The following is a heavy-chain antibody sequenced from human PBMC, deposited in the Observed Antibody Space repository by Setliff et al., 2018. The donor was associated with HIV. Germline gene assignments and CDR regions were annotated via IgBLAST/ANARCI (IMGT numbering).Heavy chain of an antibody. CDR1: GGSISSGSYY. CDR2: INTSGST. J-gene: IGHJ3*02. V-gene: IGHV4-61*09. D-gene: IGHD3-9*01. CDR3: AGGDILTGYYSRAFDI. Sequence: SETLSLTCTVSGGSISSGSYYWSWIRQPAGKGLEWIGHINTSGSTNYNPSLKSRVTISVDTSKNQFSLKLSSVTAADTAVYYCAGGDILTGYYSRAFDIWGQGTMVTVSS.